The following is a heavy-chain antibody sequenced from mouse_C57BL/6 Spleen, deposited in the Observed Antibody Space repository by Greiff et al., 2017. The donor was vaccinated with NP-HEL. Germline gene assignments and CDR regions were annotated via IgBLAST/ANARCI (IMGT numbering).Heavy chain of an antibody. CDR2: IDPSDSYT. J-gene: IGHJ2*01. CDR1: GYTFTSYW. CDR3: ARGSYYFDY. Sequence: QVQLQQPGAELVMPGASVKLSCKASGYTFTSYWMHWVKQRPGQGLEWIGEIDPSDSYTNYNQKFKGKSTLTVDKSYSTAYMQLSSLASEDSAVYYCARGSYYFDYWGQGTTLTVSS. V-gene: IGHV1-69*01.